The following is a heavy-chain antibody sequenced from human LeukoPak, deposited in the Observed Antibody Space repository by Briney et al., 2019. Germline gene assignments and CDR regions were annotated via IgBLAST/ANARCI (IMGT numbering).Heavy chain of an antibody. J-gene: IGHJ4*02. D-gene: IGHD3-22*01. CDR2: INPSGGST. V-gene: IGHV1-46*01. Sequence: ASVKVSCKASGYTFTRYYMHWVRQAPGQGLEWMGIINPSGGSTNYAQRFQGRVTITADESTTTAYMELRSLRSEDTAVYYCARALTYYYDSSGVGGQDFDFWGQGTLVTVSS. CDR3: ARALTYYYDSSGVGGQDFDF. CDR1: GYTFTRYY.